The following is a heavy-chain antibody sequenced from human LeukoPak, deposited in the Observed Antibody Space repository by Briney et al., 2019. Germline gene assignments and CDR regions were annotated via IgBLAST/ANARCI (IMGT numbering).Heavy chain of an antibody. CDR1: GYSISSGHY. CDR2: IKKDGSEK. CDR3: ARGAEAWAFGYYYYYMDV. Sequence: ETLSLTYAVSGYSISSGHYWGWTRQPPLKWLKKLANIKKDGSEKYYVYSVKGRATISIDNAIIYLYLQMDSLRAEDTAVYYCARGAEAWAFGYYYYYMDVWGKGTTVTVSS. V-gene: IGHV3-7*01. J-gene: IGHJ6*03. D-gene: IGHD3-16*01.